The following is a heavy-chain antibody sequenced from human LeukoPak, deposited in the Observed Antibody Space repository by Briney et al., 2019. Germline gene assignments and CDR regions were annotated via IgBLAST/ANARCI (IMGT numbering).Heavy chain of an antibody. CDR3: AREHTTVTSLLDY. D-gene: IGHD4-17*01. CDR2: IWYDGNNK. CDR1: GFTFNSYG. Sequence: PGGSLRLSSAASGFTFNSYGIHWVRQAPGKGLEWVAVIWYDGNNKYYADSVKGRFTISRDSSKNTMYPQMNSLRAEDTAVYYCAREHTTVTSLLDYWGQGTLVTVSS. V-gene: IGHV3-33*08. J-gene: IGHJ4*02.